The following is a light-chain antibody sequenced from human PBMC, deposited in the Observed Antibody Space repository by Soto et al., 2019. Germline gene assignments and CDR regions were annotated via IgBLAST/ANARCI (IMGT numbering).Light chain of an antibody. CDR1: SSDVGGYNY. Sequence: QSALTQPASVSGSPGQSITISCAGSSSDVGGYNYVSWYQQHPDKAPKLMIYHVTNRPSGASDRFSGSKSGNTASLTISGLQAEDEADYYCSSYTASSTWVFGGGTKLTVL. V-gene: IGLV2-14*01. CDR2: HVT. J-gene: IGLJ3*02. CDR3: SSYTASSTWV.